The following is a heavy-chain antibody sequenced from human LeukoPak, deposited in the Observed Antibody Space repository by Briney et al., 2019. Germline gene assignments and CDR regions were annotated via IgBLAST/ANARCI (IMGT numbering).Heavy chain of an antibody. V-gene: IGHV4-38-2*02. D-gene: IGHD3-22*01. Sequence: SETLSLTCAVSGYSISSGYYWGWIRQPPGKGLEWIGSIYHRGSTYYNPSLKRRVTISVATSKTQSSLKLSPVTAADTAVYYCARDYHSSGYYFYYFDYWGQGTLVTVSS. CDR2: IYHRGST. CDR3: ARDYHSSGYYFYYFDY. CDR1: GYSISSGYY. J-gene: IGHJ4*02.